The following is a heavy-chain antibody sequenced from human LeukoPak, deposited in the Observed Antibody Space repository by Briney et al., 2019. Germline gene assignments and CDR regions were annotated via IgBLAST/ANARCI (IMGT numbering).Heavy chain of an antibody. CDR2: IKQDGSEK. J-gene: IGHJ4*02. Sequence: PGGSLRLSCAASGFTFSSYWMSWVRQAPGKGLEWVANIKQDGSEKYYVDSVKGRFTISRDNAKNSLYLQMNSLRAEDTAVYYCARDDGYSYGSFDYWGQGTLVTVSS. D-gene: IGHD5-18*01. V-gene: IGHV3-7*01. CDR1: GFTFSSYW. CDR3: ARDDGYSYGSFDY.